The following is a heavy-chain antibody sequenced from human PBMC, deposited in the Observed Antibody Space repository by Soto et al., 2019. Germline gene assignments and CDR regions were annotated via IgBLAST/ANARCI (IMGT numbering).Heavy chain of an antibody. CDR3: ATAPLPFSCSWYRPGGAFDI. CDR2: IYPGDSDT. Sequence: PGESLKISCKGSGYSFTSYWIGWVRQMPGKGLEWMGIIYPGDSDTRYSPSFQGQVTISADKSISTAYLQWSSLKASDTAMYYCATAPLPFSCSWYRPGGAFDIWGQGTMVTVSS. CDR1: GYSFTSYW. D-gene: IGHD6-13*01. J-gene: IGHJ3*02. V-gene: IGHV5-51*01.